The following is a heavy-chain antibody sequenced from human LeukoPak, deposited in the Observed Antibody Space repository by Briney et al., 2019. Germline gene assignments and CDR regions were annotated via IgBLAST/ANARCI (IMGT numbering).Heavy chain of an antibody. J-gene: IGHJ4*02. D-gene: IGHD3-9*01. CDR3: TTLPEYDILTCYYSTDY. Sequence: SGGSLILSCAASGFTFSNDWMSWVRQAPGKGLEWVGRIKCKTDGGTTDYAATVKSRFTDSRDHSKNPLYLQMNSLETEDTVVYYCTTLPEYDILTCYYSTDYWGQGTLVTVSS. CDR2: IKCKTDGGTT. CDR1: GFTFSNDW. V-gene: IGHV3-15*01.